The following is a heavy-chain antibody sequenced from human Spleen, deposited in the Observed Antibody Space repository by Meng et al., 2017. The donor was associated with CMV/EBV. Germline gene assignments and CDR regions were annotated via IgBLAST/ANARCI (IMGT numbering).Heavy chain of an antibody. CDR2: INHSGST. CDR1: GGSFSGYY. V-gene: IGHV4-34*01. J-gene: IGHJ4*02. D-gene: IGHD5-24*01. CDR3: ASLMATSGQGVDY. Sequence: GSLRLSCAVYGGSFSGYYWSWIRQPPGKGLEWIGEINHSGSTNYNPSLKSRVTISVDTSKNQFSLKLSSVTAADTAVYYCASLMATSGQGVDYWGQGTLVTVSS.